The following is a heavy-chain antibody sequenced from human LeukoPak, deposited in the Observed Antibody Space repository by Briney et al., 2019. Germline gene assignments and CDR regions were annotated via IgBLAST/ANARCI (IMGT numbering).Heavy chain of an antibody. CDR1: GDTFTSYY. Sequence: ASVKVSCKASGDTFTSYYMHWVRQAPGQGLEWMGIINPSGGSTSYAQKFQGRVTMTRDTSTSTVYMELSSLRSEDTAVYYCARSRGITIFGVVIPQPLDVWGKGTTVTVSS. CDR3: ARSRGITIFGVVIPQPLDV. CDR2: INPSGGST. J-gene: IGHJ6*04. V-gene: IGHV1-46*03. D-gene: IGHD3-3*01.